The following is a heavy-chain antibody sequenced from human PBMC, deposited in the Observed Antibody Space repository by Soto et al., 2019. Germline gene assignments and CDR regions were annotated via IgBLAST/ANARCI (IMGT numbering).Heavy chain of an antibody. CDR1: GYTFTSYG. CDR3: ATAHDDYESSGYLDADY. Sequence: QVQLVQSGAEVKKPGASVKVSCKASGYTFTSYGISWVRQAPGQGLEWMGWSSAYNGNTNYAQKLQGRVTMTTDTTTSTAYMELRSLRSDDTAVYYCATAHDDYESSGYLDADYWGQGTLVPVSS. V-gene: IGHV1-18*01. D-gene: IGHD3-22*01. CDR2: SSAYNGNT. J-gene: IGHJ4*02.